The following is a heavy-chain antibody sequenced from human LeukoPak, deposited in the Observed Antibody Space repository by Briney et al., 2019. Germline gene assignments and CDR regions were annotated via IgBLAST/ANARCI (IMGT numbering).Heavy chain of an antibody. V-gene: IGHV1-24*01. J-gene: IGHJ4*02. CDR2: IRPETGEP. CDR3: TTDSERSYFYFNF. D-gene: IGHD3-10*01. CDR1: GFGLSVLS. Sequence: ASVKVFCKISGFGLSVLSIHWMRQAPGKGLEWVGGIRPETGEPIYAQKFQGRVTVTEDTVTDTGYMELRSLTSDDTAVYFCTTDSERSYFYFNFWGQGTLVTVSS.